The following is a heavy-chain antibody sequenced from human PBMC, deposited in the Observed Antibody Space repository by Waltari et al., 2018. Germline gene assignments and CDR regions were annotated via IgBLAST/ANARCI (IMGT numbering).Heavy chain of an antibody. J-gene: IGHJ5*02. CDR3: ARVDGLSSSLPWWFDP. D-gene: IGHD6-13*01. CDR1: GFTFSSYE. Sequence: EVQLVESGGGLVQPGGSLRLSCAASGFTFSSYEMNWVRQAPGKGLEWVSYISSSCSTIDYADTVKGRFTIYRDNAKNSLYLQMNSLRAEDTAVYDCARVDGLSSSLPWWFDPWGQGTLVTVSS. V-gene: IGHV3-48*03. CDR2: ISSSCSTI.